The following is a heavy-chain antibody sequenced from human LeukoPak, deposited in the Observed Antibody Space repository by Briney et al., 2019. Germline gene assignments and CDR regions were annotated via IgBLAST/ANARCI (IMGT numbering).Heavy chain of an antibody. D-gene: IGHD6-6*01. CDR1: GGSINSPFS. CDR2: IYHSGNS. CDR3: ARASSSYALGY. J-gene: IGHJ4*02. Sequence: SETLSLTCAVSGGSINSPFSWCWVRQPPGKGLEWIGEIYHSGNSNYNPSPKSRVTISIDKSKNQFSLKLSSVTAADTAVYYCARASSSYALGYWGQGTLVTVSS. V-gene: IGHV4-4*02.